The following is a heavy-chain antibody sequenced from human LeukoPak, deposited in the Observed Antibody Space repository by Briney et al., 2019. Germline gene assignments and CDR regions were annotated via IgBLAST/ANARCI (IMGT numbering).Heavy chain of an antibody. V-gene: IGHV1-2*02. CDR3: ARDNGMGYYGGSGYFDY. J-gene: IGHJ4*02. CDR2: LNPKRGGT. Sequence: ASVKVSCKASGYTFTGHYMHWVRQAPGQGLEWMGWLNPKRGGTNYAQKFQGRVTMTRDTSITTAYMELSRLTSDDTAVYYCARDNGMGYYGGSGYFDYWGQGTLVTVSS. D-gene: IGHD1-26*01. CDR1: GYTFTGHY.